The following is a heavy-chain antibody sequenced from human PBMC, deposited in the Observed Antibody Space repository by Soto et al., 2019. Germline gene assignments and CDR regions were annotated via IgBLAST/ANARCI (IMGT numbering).Heavy chain of an antibody. J-gene: IGHJ3*02. V-gene: IGHV1-69*02. CDR1: GGTFSSYT. CDR3: ASPGPHDAFDI. CDR2: IIPILGIA. Sequence: GASVKVSCKASGGTFSSYTISWVRQAPGQGLEWMGRIIPILGIANYTQKFQGRGTITADKSTSTAKMELSSLRSEDTAVYYCASPGPHDAFDIWAQGTMVTVSS.